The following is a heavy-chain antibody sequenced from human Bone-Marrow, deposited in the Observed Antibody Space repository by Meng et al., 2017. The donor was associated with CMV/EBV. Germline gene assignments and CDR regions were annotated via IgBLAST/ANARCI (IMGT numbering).Heavy chain of an antibody. CDR3: ARKREGDCNLFYFAY. J-gene: IGHJ4*02. V-gene: IGHV1-18*01. CDR1: GYTFTSYG. Sequence: ASVKVSCKASGYTFTSYGISWVRQAPGQGLEWMGWISAYNGNTNYAQKLQGRVTMTTDTSTSTAYMELRSLRSDDTAVYYCARKREGDCNLFYFAYWGQGKLVNVDS. D-gene: IGHD2/OR15-2a*01. CDR2: ISAYNGNT.